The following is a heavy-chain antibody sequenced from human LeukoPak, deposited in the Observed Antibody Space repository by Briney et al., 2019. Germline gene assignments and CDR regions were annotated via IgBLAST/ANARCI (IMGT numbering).Heavy chain of an antibody. CDR3: ASRESTIVHFDL. V-gene: IGHV4-59*08. D-gene: IGHD2/OR15-2a*01. CDR1: GGSISSYY. CDR2: IYYSGST. Sequence: PSETLSLTCTVSGGSISSYYWSWIRQPPGKGLEWIGYIYYSGSTNYNPSLKSPVTISVDTSKKQFSLKLSSVTAADTAVYYCASRESTIVHFDLWGQGTLVTVSS. J-gene: IGHJ4*02.